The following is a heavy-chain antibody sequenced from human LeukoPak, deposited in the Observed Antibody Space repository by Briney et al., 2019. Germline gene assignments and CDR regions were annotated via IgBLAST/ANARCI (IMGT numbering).Heavy chain of an antibody. D-gene: IGHD2-2*01. J-gene: IGHJ4*02. V-gene: IGHV3-33*01. CDR2: IWYDGSNK. Sequence: PGGSLRLSCAASGFTFNTHGMHWVRQAPGKGLEWVAVIWYDGSNKYYADSVKGRFTISRDNSKNMVYLEMNSLRAEDTAMYYCARDRVGYCASISCFTFDNWGQGTPVTVSP. CDR3: ARDRVGYCASISCFTFDN. CDR1: GFTFNTHG.